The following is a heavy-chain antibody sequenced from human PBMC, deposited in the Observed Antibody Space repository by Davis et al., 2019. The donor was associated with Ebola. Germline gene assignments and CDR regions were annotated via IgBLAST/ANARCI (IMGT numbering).Heavy chain of an antibody. CDR2: ISGSGGHK. CDR3: AKNGGFYGSGILDYYYYMDV. J-gene: IGHJ6*03. V-gene: IGHV3-23*01. D-gene: IGHD3-10*01. CDR1: GFPFSTYG. Sequence: GESLKISCAASGFPFSTYGMTWVCQAPGKGLEWVSSISGSGGHKYYAASVKGRFTISRDNSENTVYLQMNSLRPEDTAIYYCAKNGGFYGSGILDYYYYMDVWGKGTTVTVSS.